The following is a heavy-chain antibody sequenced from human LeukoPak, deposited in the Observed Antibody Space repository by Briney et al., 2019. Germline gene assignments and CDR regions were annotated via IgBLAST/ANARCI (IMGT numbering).Heavy chain of an antibody. CDR1: GGTFSSYA. V-gene: IGHV1-69*13. D-gene: IGHD5-24*01. J-gene: IGHJ3*02. CDR3: ARAEGRWPQLGAFDI. Sequence: ASVKVSCKASGGTFSSYAISWVRQAPGQGLEWMGGIIPIFGTANYAQKFQGRVTITADESTSTAYMELSSLRSEDTAVYYCARAEGRWPQLGAFDIWGQGTMVTVSS. CDR2: IIPIFGTA.